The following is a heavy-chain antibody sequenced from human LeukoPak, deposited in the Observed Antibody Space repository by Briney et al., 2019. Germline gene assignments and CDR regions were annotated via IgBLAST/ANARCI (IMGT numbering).Heavy chain of an antibody. CDR2: IYHSGST. Sequence: PSQTLSLTCAVSGGSIGSGGYSWSWIRQPPGKGLEWIGYIYHSGSTYYNPSLKSRVTISVDRSKNQFSLKLSSVTAADTAVYYCARGAYGSGIGSWFDPWGQGTLVTVSS. CDR3: ARGAYGSGIGSWFDP. V-gene: IGHV4-30-2*01. D-gene: IGHD3-10*01. CDR1: GGSIGSGGYS. J-gene: IGHJ5*02.